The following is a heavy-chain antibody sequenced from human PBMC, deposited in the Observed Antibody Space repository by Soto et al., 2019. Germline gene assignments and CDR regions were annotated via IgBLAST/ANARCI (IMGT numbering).Heavy chain of an antibody. CDR1: SGSINNYY. CDR3: ARYEQYYQH. V-gene: IGHV4-59*08. CDR2: IHYSGST. D-gene: IGHD3-16*01. J-gene: IGHJ1*01. Sequence: PSETLSLTCTVSSGSINNYYWSWIRQPPGKGPEWIGYIHYSGSTNYNPSLKSRVSMSVDTSKNQFSLNLNSVTAADTAVYYCARYEQYYQHWGQGALVTVSS.